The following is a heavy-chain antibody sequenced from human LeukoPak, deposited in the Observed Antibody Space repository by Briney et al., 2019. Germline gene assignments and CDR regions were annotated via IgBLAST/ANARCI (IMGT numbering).Heavy chain of an antibody. CDR3: ASRSFSGGSGSYNIRDY. Sequence: SVKVFCKASGGTFNSYAISWVRQAPGRGLEWMGRIIPIFGTANYAQKFQGRVTITTDESTSTAYMELSSLRSEDTAVYYCASRSFSGGSGSYNIRDYWGQGTLVTVSS. CDR2: IIPIFGTA. V-gene: IGHV1-69*05. J-gene: IGHJ4*02. D-gene: IGHD3-10*01. CDR1: GGTFNSYA.